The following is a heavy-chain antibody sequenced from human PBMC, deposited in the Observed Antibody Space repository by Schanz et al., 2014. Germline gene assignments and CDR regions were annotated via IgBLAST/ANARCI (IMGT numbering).Heavy chain of an antibody. Sequence: EVHLVESGGGLVKPGGSLRLSCATSGLTFTSAWMSWVRQAPGKGLEWVGRIKGKTDGGTADYAAPMKGRFTISRDNAKNTVYIQMNSLRAEDTAVYYCARGGPAYYFDDWGQGTLVTVSS. CDR1: GLTFTSAW. CDR2: IKGKTDGGTA. J-gene: IGHJ4*02. V-gene: IGHV3-15*01. CDR3: ARGGPAYYFDD.